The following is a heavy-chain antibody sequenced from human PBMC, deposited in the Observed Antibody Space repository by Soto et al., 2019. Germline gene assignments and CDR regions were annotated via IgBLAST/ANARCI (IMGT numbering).Heavy chain of an antibody. CDR3: ARRYSSGWPGWFDP. J-gene: IGHJ5*02. D-gene: IGHD6-25*01. V-gene: IGHV1-3*01. CDR2: INAGNGDT. CDR1: GYTFTTYN. Sequence: QVPLVQSGAEVKKPGASVKVSCKTSGYTFTTYNIYWVRQAPGQRLEWMGWINAGNGDTKYSQKFQGRVTITRDTSASTAYMELSSLRSEDTAVYYCARRYSSGWPGWFDPWGQGTLVTVSS.